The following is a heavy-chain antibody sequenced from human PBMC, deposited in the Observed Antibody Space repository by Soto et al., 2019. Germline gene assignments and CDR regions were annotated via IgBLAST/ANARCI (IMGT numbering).Heavy chain of an antibody. V-gene: IGHV4-59*01. D-gene: IGHD3-10*01. J-gene: IGHJ6*02. CDR1: GGSISSYY. Sequence: SETLSLTCTVSGGSISSYYWSWIRQPPGKGLEWIGYIYYSGSTNYNPSLKSRVTISVDTSKNQFSLKLSSVTAADTAVYYCALFGGSGSIPYGMDVWGQGTTVTVSS. CDR2: IYYSGST. CDR3: ALFGGSGSIPYGMDV.